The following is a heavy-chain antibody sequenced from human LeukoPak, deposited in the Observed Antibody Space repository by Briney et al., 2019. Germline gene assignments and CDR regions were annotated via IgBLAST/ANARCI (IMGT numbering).Heavy chain of an antibody. J-gene: IGHJ3*02. D-gene: IGHD6-19*01. V-gene: IGHV3-30-3*01. CDR1: GFTFSSYA. CDR3: ARDLHSSGWYDAFDI. Sequence: GGSLRLSCAASGFTFSSYAMHWVRQAPGKGLEWVAVISYDGSNKYYADSVKGRFTISRDNSKNTLYLQMNSLRAEDTAVYYCARDLHSSGWYDAFDIWGQGTMVTVSS. CDR2: ISYDGSNK.